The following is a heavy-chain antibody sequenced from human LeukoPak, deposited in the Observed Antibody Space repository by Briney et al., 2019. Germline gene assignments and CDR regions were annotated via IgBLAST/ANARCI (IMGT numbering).Heavy chain of an antibody. Sequence: PGGSLRLSCAASGFTFSSYGMHWVRQAPGKGLEWVAFIRYDGSNKYYADSVKGRFTISRDNSKNTLYLQMNSLRAEDTAVYYCAKDQEEMATNRGGLDAFDIWGQGTMVTVSS. CDR2: IRYDGSNK. CDR3: AKDQEEMATNRGGLDAFDI. CDR1: GFTFSSYG. J-gene: IGHJ3*02. V-gene: IGHV3-30*02. D-gene: IGHD5-24*01.